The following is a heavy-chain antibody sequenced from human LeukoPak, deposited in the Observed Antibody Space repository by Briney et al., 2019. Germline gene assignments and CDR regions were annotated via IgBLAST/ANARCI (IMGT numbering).Heavy chain of an antibody. D-gene: IGHD3-10*01. CDR2: ITPVLGVA. J-gene: IGHJ5*02. Sequence: SVKVSCKASGGSFSSYGFTWVRQAPGQGLEWMGRITPVLGVANYAQKFQGRVTIIADKFTSTVYMELSSLRSEDTAVYYCARARRVRGVSPEYSWFDPWGQGTLVTVSS. CDR3: ARARRVRGVSPEYSWFDP. CDR1: GGSFSSYG. V-gene: IGHV1-69*04.